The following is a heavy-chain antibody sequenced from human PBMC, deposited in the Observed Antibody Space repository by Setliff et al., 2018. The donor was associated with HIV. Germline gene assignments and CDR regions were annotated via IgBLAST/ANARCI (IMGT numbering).Heavy chain of an antibody. CDR1: GFTFSTYW. V-gene: IGHV3-7*01. D-gene: IGHD4-17*01. Sequence: GGSLRLSCAASGFTFSTYWMSWVRQAPGKGLEWVANIKQDGSEKFYVDSVKGRFTISRDNAKNTLYLQMNSLRAEDTAAYYCARDRGYDYGDLYYYYYGLDVWGQGTTVTVSS. CDR2: IKQDGSEK. CDR3: ARDRGYDYGDLYYYYYGLDV. J-gene: IGHJ6*02.